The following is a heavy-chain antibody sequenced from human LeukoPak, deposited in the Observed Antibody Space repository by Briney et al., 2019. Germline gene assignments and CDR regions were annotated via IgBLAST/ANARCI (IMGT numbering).Heavy chain of an antibody. Sequence: SETLSLTCTVSGASISSCYWSWIRQPPGEGLEWIGYIYYTGSTNYNPSLKSRVTISVDTSKNQFSLRLSSVTAADTALYYCARGVSDSGGSYYFDYWGQGTLVTVSS. D-gene: IGHD3-22*01. J-gene: IGHJ4*02. CDR3: ARGVSDSGGSYYFDY. CDR2: IYYTGST. V-gene: IGHV4-59*01. CDR1: GASISSCY.